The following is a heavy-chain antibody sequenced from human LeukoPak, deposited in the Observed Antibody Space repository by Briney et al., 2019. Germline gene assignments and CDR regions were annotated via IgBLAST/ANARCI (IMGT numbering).Heavy chain of an antibody. D-gene: IGHD3-9*01. J-gene: IGHJ4*02. V-gene: IGHV1-2*02. CDR2: INPNSGGT. CDR3: ARDSNVLRYFDWSELPYC. CDR1: GYTFTGYY. Sequence: GASVKVSCKASGYTFTGYYMHWVRQAPGQGLEWMGWINPNSGGTNYAQKFQSRVTMTRDTSISTAYMELSRLRSDDTAVYYCARDSNVLRYFDWSELPYCWGQGTLVTVSS.